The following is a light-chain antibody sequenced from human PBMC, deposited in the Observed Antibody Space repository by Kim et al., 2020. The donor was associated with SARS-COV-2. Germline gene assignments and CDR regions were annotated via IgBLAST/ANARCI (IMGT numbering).Light chain of an antibody. CDR2: KTS. CDR3: QQYNNFPIT. J-gene: IGKJ5*01. Sequence: GDGVTITCRASQSFSSWLAWYQEKPGKVPKLLIYKTSILESGVPSRFSGSGSGTEFTLTISSLQPDDFATYYCQQYNNFPITFGQGTRLEIK. V-gene: IGKV1-5*03. CDR1: QSFSSW.